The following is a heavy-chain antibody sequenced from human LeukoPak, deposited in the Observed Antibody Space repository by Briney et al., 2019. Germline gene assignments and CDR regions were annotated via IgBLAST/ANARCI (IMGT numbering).Heavy chain of an antibody. CDR2: IYHSGST. CDR1: GGSISSYY. Sequence: SETLSLTCTVSGGSISSYYWSWIRQPPGKGLEWIGYIYHSGSTYYNPSLKSRVTISVDRSKNQFSLKLSSVTAADTAVYYCARELAAAADVWGKGTTVTVSS. CDR3: ARELAAAADV. J-gene: IGHJ6*04. D-gene: IGHD6-13*01. V-gene: IGHV4-59*12.